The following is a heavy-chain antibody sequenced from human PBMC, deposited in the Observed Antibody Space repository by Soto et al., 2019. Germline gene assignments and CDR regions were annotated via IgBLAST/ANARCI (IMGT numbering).Heavy chain of an antibody. J-gene: IGHJ4*02. D-gene: IGHD3-9*01. V-gene: IGHV4-59*08. CDR2: IYYSGST. CDR3: ARHSPDYDILTGYQANDY. CDR1: GGSISSYY. Sequence: SETLSLTCTVSGGSISSYYWSWIRQPPGKGLEWIGDIYYSGSTNYNPSLKSRVTISVDTSKNQFSLKLSSVTAADTAVYYCARHSPDYDILTGYQANDYWGQGTLVTVSS.